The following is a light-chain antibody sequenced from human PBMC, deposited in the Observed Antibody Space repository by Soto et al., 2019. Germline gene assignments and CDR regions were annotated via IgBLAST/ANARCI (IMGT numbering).Light chain of an antibody. Sequence: QSVLTQPPSASGTPGQRVTISCSGSSSNIGSNTVNWYQQLPGTAPKHLIFSNHQRPSGVPDRLSGSRSGTSASLAISGLQPEDEADYYCAAWDDRLSWVFGGGTKLTVL. CDR3: AAWDDRLSWV. V-gene: IGLV1-44*01. CDR2: SNH. CDR1: SSNIGSNT. J-gene: IGLJ3*02.